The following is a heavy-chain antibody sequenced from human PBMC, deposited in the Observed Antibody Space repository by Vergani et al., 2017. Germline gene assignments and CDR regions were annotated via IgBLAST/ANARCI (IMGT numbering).Heavy chain of an antibody. V-gene: IGHV1-69*01. CDR2: ITPIFGTA. D-gene: IGHD1-26*01. CDR1: GGTFSSYS. J-gene: IGHJ5*02. Sequence: QVQLVQSGAEVKKPGSSVKVSCKASGGTFSSYSISWVRQAPGQGLEWMGGITPIFGTAKYAQKFQGRVTITADESTNTAYMELCSLRSEDTAVYYCARSYVWELLHWFDPWGQGTLVTVSS. CDR3: ARSYVWELLHWFDP.